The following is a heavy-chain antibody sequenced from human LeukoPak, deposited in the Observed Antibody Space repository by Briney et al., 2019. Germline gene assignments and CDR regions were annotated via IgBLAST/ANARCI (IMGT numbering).Heavy chain of an antibody. CDR1: GYTLTELS. J-gene: IGHJ4*02. D-gene: IGHD2-15*01. Sequence: ASVKVSCKVSGYTLTELSMHWVRQAPGKGLEWVGGFDPEDGETIYAQKFQGRVTMTEDTSTDTAYMELSSLRSEDTAVYYCATPISGGYYFDYWGQGTLVTVSS. CDR3: ATPISGGYYFDY. CDR2: FDPEDGET. V-gene: IGHV1-24*01.